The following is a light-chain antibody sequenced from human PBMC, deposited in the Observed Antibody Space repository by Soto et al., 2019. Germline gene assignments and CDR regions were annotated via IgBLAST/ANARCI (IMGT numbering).Light chain of an antibody. CDR3: LQNNSYPVT. Sequence: DIQMTQSPSSLSASVGDRVTITCRASQGIRHDLGWYQQKPGKAPKRLIYTASSLQSGVPPRFRGSGSGTKFTLTISSLQPEDFATYYCLQNNSYPVTFGQGTKVEIK. J-gene: IGKJ1*01. CDR1: QGIRHD. CDR2: TAS. V-gene: IGKV1-17*01.